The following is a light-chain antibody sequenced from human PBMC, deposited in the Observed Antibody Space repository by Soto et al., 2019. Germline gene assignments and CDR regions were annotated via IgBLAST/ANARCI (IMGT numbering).Light chain of an antibody. J-gene: IGKJ1*01. Sequence: DIQMTQSPSTLSASVGDRVTITCRASQSISTWLAWYQQKPGKAPKLLIHDASNLESGVTSRFSGSGSGTEFTLTISSLQPDDFATYYRQQYNSYSRTFGQGTKVDIK. CDR1: QSISTW. V-gene: IGKV1-5*01. CDR2: DAS. CDR3: QQYNSYSRT.